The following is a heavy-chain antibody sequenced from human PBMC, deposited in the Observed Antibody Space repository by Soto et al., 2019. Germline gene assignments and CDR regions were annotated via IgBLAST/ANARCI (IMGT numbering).Heavy chain of an antibody. D-gene: IGHD3-22*01. CDR2: INPSGGST. J-gene: IGHJ4*02. V-gene: IGHV1-46*01. Sequence: QVQLVQSGAEVKKPGASVKVSCNASGYTFTSYYMHWVRQAPGQGLEWMGIINPSGGSTSYAQKFQGRVTMTRDTSTSTVYMELSSLRSEDTAVYYCARTYYYDSSGYYRGDYFDYWGQGTLVTVSS. CDR1: GYTFTSYY. CDR3: ARTYYYDSSGYYRGDYFDY.